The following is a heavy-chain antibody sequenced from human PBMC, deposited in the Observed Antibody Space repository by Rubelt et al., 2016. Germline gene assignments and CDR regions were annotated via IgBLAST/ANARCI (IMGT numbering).Heavy chain of an antibody. CDR1: GGSLSGYY. J-gene: IGHJ6*02. V-gene: IGHV4-34*02. D-gene: IGHD5-24*01. CDR3: ARMAGNYYGMDV. Sequence: QVHLQQWGAGLLKPSETLSLTCAVHGGSLSGYYWAWIRQAPGKGLEWIGEINHRGSTTYNPSLKSPVPISVDTSRNQVSLKLNAVTAAETAVYYCARMAGNYYGMDVGGQGTTVTVSS. CDR2: INHRGST.